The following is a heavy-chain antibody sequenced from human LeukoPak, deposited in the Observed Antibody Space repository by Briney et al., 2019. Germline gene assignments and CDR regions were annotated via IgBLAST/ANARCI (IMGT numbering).Heavy chain of an antibody. CDR1: GGSISSGDYY. V-gene: IGHV4-61*08. Sequence: SQTLSLTCTVSGGSISSGDYYWSWIRQPPGKGLEWIGYIYYSGSTNYNPSLKSRVTISVDTSKNQFSLKLSSVTAADTAVYYCARGYYDFWSGSFYYYFDYWGQGTLVTVSS. CDR2: IYYSGST. D-gene: IGHD3-3*01. CDR3: ARGYYDFWSGSFYYYFDY. J-gene: IGHJ4*02.